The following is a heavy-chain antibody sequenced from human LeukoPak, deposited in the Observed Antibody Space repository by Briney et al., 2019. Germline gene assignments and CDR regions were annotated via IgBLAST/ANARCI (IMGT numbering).Heavy chain of an antibody. D-gene: IGHD2-2*01. CDR2: MYYSGST. V-gene: IGHV4-30-4*08. J-gene: IGHJ4*02. Sequence: SETLSLTCTVSGGSISSGDYYWTWIRQPPGKGLEWIGYMYYSGSTYYNPPLKSRVTISVDTSKNQFSLKLSSVTAADTAVYYCARQYIVVVPAAIVYWGQGTLVTVSS. CDR1: GGSISSGDYY. CDR3: ARQYIVVVPAAIVY.